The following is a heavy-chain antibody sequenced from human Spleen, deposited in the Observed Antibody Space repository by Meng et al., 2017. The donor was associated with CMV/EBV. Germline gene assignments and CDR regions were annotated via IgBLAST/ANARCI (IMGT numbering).Heavy chain of an antibody. J-gene: IGHJ4*02. CDR1: GYTFNIHW. Sequence: SSHASGYTFNIHWLAWVRQMPGKGLERMGIIYPADSDTRYSPSFQGQVTISVDKSITTAYLQWNSLKASDTAMYYCARRTDYRGDYWGQGTLVTVSS. CDR3: ARRTDYRGDY. V-gene: IGHV5-51*01. D-gene: IGHD4-11*01. CDR2: IYPADSDT.